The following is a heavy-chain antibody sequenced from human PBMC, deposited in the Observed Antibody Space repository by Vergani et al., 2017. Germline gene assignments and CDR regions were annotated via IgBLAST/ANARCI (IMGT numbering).Heavy chain of an antibody. V-gene: IGHV4-61*02. CDR1: GGSISSGSYY. CDR3: ARERTCYCSSTSCYTEAFDI. Sequence: QVQLQESGPGLVKPSQTLSLTCTVSGGSISSGSYYWSWIRQPAGKGLEWIGRIYTSGSTNYNPSLKSRVNISVDTSKNQFSLKLSSVTAADTAVYYCARERTCYCSSTSCYTEAFDIWGQGTMVTVSS. J-gene: IGHJ3*02. D-gene: IGHD2-2*02. CDR2: IYTSGST.